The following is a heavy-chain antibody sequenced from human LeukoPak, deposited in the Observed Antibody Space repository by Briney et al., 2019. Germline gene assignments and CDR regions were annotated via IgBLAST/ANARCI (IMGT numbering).Heavy chain of an antibody. CDR3: ARVSVAGTYDY. CDR1: GGSISSGSYY. D-gene: IGHD6-19*01. V-gene: IGHV4-61*02. J-gene: IGHJ4*02. Sequence: SETLSLTCTVSGGSISSGSYYWSWIRQPAGKGLEWIGRIYSSGSTNYNPSLKSRVTMPVDTSKNQFSLKLSSVTAADTAVYYCARVSVAGTYDYWGQGTLVTVSS. CDR2: IYSSGST.